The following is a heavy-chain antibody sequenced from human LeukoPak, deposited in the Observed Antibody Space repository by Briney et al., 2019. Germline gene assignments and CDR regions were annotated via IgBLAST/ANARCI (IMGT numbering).Heavy chain of an antibody. J-gene: IGHJ4*02. V-gene: IGHV4-34*01. CDR1: GGSFSGYY. Sequence: SETLSLTCAVYGGSFSGYYWSWIRQPPGKGLEWIGEINHSGSTNYNPSLKSRVTISVDTSKNQFSLKLSSVTAADTAVYYCARAGRLLWFGELSDGDFDYWGQGTLVTVSS. D-gene: IGHD3-10*01. CDR2: INHSGST. CDR3: ARAGRLLWFGELSDGDFDY.